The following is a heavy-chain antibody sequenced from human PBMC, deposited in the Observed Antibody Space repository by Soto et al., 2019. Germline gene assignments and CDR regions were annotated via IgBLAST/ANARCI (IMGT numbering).Heavy chain of an antibody. V-gene: IGHV4-30-4*01. CDR1: DASMSSGHYY. CDR3: AREGTEGLGSFKAFDY. D-gene: IGHD3-10*01. J-gene: IGHJ4*02. CDR2: ISYSGST. Sequence: QVQLQESGPRLVKPSQTLSLTCTVSDASMSSGHYYWSWIRQPPGKGLEWLGYISYSGSTYYKPALYGRLTMSFDTSKRQFFLELTSVTAADTAVYYCAREGTEGLGSFKAFDYWGQGILVTVSS.